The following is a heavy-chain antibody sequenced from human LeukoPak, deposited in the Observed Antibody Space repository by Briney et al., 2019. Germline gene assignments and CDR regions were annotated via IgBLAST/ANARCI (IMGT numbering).Heavy chain of an antibody. J-gene: IGHJ4*02. V-gene: IGHV3-74*01. CDR1: GFTFSNYW. CDR3: ARAVSTSLRSTAY. Sequence: PGGSLRLSCAASGFTFSNYWMHWVRQVPGKGLVWVSRINTDGTTTNYADSVKGRFTISRDNAKNTLYLQMNSLRAEDTAVYYRARAVSTSLRSTAYWGQGTLVTISS. D-gene: IGHD1-1*01. CDR2: INTDGTTT.